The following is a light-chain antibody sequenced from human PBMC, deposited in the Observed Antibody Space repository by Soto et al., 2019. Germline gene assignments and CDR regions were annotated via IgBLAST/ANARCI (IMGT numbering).Light chain of an antibody. CDR2: GAS. J-gene: IGKJ1*01. Sequence: VLTQSPGTLSLAPGERSTLSCRASQSVSNNYLAWYQQKPGQAPRLLIYGASNRATGIPDRCSGSGSGTDFTFTISRLEPEDFAVYYCQQYGSSGTFGQGPKVDI. CDR3: QQYGSSGT. CDR1: QSVSNNY. V-gene: IGKV3-20*01.